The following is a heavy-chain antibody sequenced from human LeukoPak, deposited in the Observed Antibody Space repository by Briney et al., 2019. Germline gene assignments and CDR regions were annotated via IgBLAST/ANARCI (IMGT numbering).Heavy chain of an antibody. Sequence: PSETLSLTCTVSGGSISSYYWSWIRQPPGKGLEWIGYIYYSGSTNYNPSLKSRVTISVDKSKNQFSLKLSSVTAADTAVYYCARSYYDFWSGYGYYFDYWGQGTLVTVSS. D-gene: IGHD3-3*01. CDR1: GGSISSYY. CDR3: ARSYYDFWSGYGYYFDY. V-gene: IGHV4-59*12. J-gene: IGHJ4*02. CDR2: IYYSGST.